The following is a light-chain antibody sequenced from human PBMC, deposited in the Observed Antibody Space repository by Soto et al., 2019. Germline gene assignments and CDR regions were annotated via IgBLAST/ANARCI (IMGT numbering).Light chain of an antibody. V-gene: IGLV2-14*02. CDR1: SSDVGSYDL. J-gene: IGLJ2*01. Sequence: QSALTQPASVSGSPGQSITISCTGTSSDVGSYDLVSWYQQYPGKAPRLMIYEGSKRPSGVSNRFSGSKSGNTASLIISGLQAEDEADYYCFSYASSSTHVVFGGGTKLTVL. CDR2: EGS. CDR3: FSYASSSTHVV.